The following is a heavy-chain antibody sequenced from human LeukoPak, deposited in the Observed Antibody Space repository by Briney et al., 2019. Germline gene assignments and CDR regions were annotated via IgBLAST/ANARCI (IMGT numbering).Heavy chain of an antibody. Sequence: SETLSLTCTVSGGSISSYYWSWIRQPAGKGLERIGRIYTSGSTNYNPSLKSRVTMSVDTSKNQFSLKLSSVTAADTAVYYCARDPGEGYSSSWYDYWGQGTLVTVSS. CDR3: ARDPGEGYSSSWYDY. V-gene: IGHV4-4*07. J-gene: IGHJ4*02. CDR2: IYTSGST. D-gene: IGHD6-13*01. CDR1: GGSISSYY.